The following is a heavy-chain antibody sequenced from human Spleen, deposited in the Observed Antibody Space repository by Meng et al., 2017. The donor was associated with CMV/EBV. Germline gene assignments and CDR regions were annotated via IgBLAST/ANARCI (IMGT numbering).Heavy chain of an antibody. CDR2: ISYDGSNK. J-gene: IGHJ4*02. CDR1: GFTFSSYA. CDR3: ARDLGGQPASHLDY. D-gene: IGHD6-13*01. V-gene: IGHV3-30*04. Sequence: GESLKISCAASGFTFSSYAMHWVRQAPGKGLEWVAVISYDGSNKYYADSVKGRFTILRDNSKNTLDLQRNSLRAEDTAVYYCARDLGGQPASHLDYWGQGTLVTVSS.